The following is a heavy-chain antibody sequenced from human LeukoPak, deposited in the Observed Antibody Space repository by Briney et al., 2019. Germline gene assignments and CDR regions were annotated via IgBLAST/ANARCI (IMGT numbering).Heavy chain of an antibody. CDR3: TTDGGYSSRWYYY. V-gene: IGHV3-15*01. CDR1: GFTFSNAY. CDR2: IKSKTDGGTT. J-gene: IGHJ4*02. D-gene: IGHD6-13*01. Sequence: GGSLRLSCAASGFTFSNAYMSWVRQAPGKGLEWVGRIKSKTDGGTTDYAAPVKGRFTISRDDSKNTLYLQMNSLKTEDTAVYYLTTDGGYSSRWYYYWGQGTLVTVSS.